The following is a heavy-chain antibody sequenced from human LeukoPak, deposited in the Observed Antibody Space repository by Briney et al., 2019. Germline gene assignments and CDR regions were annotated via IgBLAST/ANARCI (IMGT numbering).Heavy chain of an antibody. CDR2: ISGSGGST. D-gene: IGHD3-16*02. CDR3: AKSYDYVWGSYRAPFDY. CDR1: GLTFSSYA. Sequence: GGSLRLSCAASGLTFSSYAMSWVRQAPGKGLEWVSAISGSGGSTYYADSVKGRFTISRDNSKNTLYLQMNSLRAEDTAVYYCAKSYDYVWGSYRAPFDYWGQGTLVTVSS. J-gene: IGHJ4*02. V-gene: IGHV3-23*01.